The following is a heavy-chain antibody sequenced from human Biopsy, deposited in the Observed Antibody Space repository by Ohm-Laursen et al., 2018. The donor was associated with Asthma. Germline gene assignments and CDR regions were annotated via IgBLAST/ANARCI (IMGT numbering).Heavy chain of an antibody. J-gene: IGHJ4*02. CDR1: GFTFDEYT. CDR3: AKVRSDWVITESFDY. Sequence: SLRLSCAAPGFTFDEYTMHWVRQAPGRGLGWVSGISWNSATIGYADSVEGRFTISRDNAKNSVFLHMDSLRPEDTAFYYCAKVRSDWVITESFDYWGQGVLVTVSS. D-gene: IGHD3-22*01. V-gene: IGHV3-9*01. CDR2: ISWNSATI.